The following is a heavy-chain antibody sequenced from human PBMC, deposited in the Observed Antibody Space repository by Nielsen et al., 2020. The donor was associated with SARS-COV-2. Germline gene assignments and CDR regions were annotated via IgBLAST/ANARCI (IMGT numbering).Heavy chain of an antibody. CDR2: IRMSDGAT. CDR3: AKELEVCCHYMDV. D-gene: IGHD5/OR15-5a*01. CDR1: GFALSAYG. J-gene: IGHJ6*03. Sequence: GGSLRPSCTASGFALSAYGMDWVRQVPGRGLEWLAHIRMSDGATQYADPVRGRFTISRDNAKNSLYLQMNSLRDEDTAVYFCAKELEVCCHYMDVWGKGTTVTVSS. V-gene: IGHV3-48*02.